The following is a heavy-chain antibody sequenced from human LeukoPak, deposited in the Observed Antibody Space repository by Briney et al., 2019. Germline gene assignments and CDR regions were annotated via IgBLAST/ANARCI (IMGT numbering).Heavy chain of an antibody. CDR2: IKSKTDGGTT. V-gene: IGHV3-15*01. CDR1: GFTFSNAW. J-gene: IGHJ4*02. D-gene: IGHD3-10*01. CDR3: AKDLRATYYYGSGTGS. Sequence: GGSLRLSCAASGFTFSNAWMSWVRQTPGKGLEWVGRIKSKTDGGTTDYAAPVKGRFTISRDDSKDTLYLQMNSLRAEDTAVYYCAKDLRATYYYGSGTGSWGQGTLVTVSS.